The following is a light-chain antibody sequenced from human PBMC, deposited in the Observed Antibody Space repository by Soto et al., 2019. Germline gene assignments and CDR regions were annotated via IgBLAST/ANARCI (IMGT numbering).Light chain of an antibody. V-gene: IGKV3-15*01. CDR3: QQYNKWPLT. J-gene: IGKJ4*01. Sequence: EIVMTQSPATLSVSPGERATLSCRASQSVYSNLAWYQQKPGQAPRLLIHGTFTRATGIPARFNGSGSGTEFTLTISSLQSEDFAVYYCQQYNKWPLTFGGGTKVEIK. CDR2: GTF. CDR1: QSVYSN.